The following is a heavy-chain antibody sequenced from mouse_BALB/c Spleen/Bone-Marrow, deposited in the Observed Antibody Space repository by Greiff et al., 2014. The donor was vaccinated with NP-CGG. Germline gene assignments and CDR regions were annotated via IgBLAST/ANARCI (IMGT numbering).Heavy chain of an antibody. J-gene: IGHJ2*01. CDR2: ILPGSGTA. CDR1: GYTFSNYW. Sequence: VQLQQSGAELMKPGASVKISCKATGYTFSNYWIDWVKQRPGHGLEWIGEILPGSGTANYNEKLKGKATFTADTSSNTAYMQLSSLTSEDSALYYCARASVVPYYFDFWGQGATLTVSS. V-gene: IGHV1-9*01. D-gene: IGHD1-1*01. CDR3: ARASVVPYYFDF.